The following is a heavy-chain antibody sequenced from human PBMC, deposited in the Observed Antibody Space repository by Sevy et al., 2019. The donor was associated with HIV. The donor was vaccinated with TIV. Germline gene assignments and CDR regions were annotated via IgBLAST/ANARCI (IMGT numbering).Heavy chain of an antibody. CDR3: ARVPKFWSGYQITDYCMDV. CDR2: IYSGGST. CDR1: GFTVNSNY. Sequence: GGSLRLSCAASGFTVNSNYMSWVRQAPGKGLEWVSVIYSGGSTYYADSVKGRFTISRDNSKNTLYLQMNSLRAEDTAVYYCARVPKFWSGYQITDYCMDVWGQGTTVTVSS. V-gene: IGHV3-53*01. D-gene: IGHD3-3*01. J-gene: IGHJ6*02.